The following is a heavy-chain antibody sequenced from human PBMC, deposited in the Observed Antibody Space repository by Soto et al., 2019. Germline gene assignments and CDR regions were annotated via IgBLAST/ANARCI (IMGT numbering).Heavy chain of an antibody. V-gene: IGHV3-21*01. CDR2: ISSSSSYI. J-gene: IGHJ4*02. Sequence: GGSLRLSCAASGFTFSSYSMNWVRQAPGKGLEWVSSISSSSSYIYYGDSVKGRFTISRDNAKNSLYLQMNSLRAEDTATYYCARVHYYDSSGFYLWGQGTLVTVSS. CDR3: ARVHYYDSSGFYL. CDR1: GFTFSSYS. D-gene: IGHD3-22*01.